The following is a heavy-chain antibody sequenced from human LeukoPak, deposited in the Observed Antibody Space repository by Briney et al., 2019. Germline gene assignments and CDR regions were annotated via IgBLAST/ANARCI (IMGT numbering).Heavy chain of an antibody. J-gene: IGHJ4*02. CDR3: ARDDSSGWFDY. CDR2: IWSDGSKK. Sequence: GGSLRLSCAASGFIFSNYGFHWVRQAPGKGLEWVALIWSDGSKKYYTDSVKGRFTISRDDSKNTLFLQMNSLRAEDMAVYYCARDDSSGWFDYWGQGTLVTVSS. D-gene: IGHD6-19*01. V-gene: IGHV3-33*01. CDR1: GFIFSNYG.